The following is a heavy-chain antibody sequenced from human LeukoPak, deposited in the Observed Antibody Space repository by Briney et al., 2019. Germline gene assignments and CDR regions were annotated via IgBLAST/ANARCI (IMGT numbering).Heavy chain of an antibody. V-gene: IGHV4-34*01. Sequence: SETLSLTCAVYGGSLSGYYWSWIRQPPGKGLEWIGEINHSGSTNYNPSLKSRVTISVDTSKNQFSPKLSSVTAADTAVYYCARQEVWYFDLWGRGTLVTVSS. CDR2: INHSGST. CDR3: ARQEVWYFDL. J-gene: IGHJ2*01. CDR1: GGSLSGYY.